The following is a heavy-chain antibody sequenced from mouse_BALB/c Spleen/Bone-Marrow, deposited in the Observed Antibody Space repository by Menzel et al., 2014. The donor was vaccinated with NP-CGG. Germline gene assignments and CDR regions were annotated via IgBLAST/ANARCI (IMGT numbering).Heavy chain of an antibody. Sequence: EVMLVESGGGLVKPGGSLKLSCAASGFTFSSYTMSWVRQTPEKRLEWVATISSGGSYTYYPDSVKGRFTISRDNAKNTLYLQMSSLKSEGTAMYYCTRDQTGYLAYWGQGTLVTVSA. CDR2: ISSGGSYT. D-gene: IGHD4-1*01. V-gene: IGHV5-6-4*01. J-gene: IGHJ3*01. CDR3: TRDQTGYLAY. CDR1: GFTFSSYT.